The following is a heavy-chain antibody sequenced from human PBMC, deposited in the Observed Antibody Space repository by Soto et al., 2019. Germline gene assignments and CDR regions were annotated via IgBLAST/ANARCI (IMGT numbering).Heavy chain of an antibody. J-gene: IGHJ5*01. Sequence: GGSLRLSCTVSTVTVSSFAMSWVRKYPGKGLEWVSAISGSGTETFYADSVKGRFAISRDNSKNSLFLQMNPLRAEDTATYYCATDPNFYDSSAYYTSRWFDSWGQGSLVTVSS. CDR2: ISGSGTET. CDR1: TVTVSSFA. V-gene: IGHV3-23*01. D-gene: IGHD3-22*01. CDR3: ATDPNFYDSSAYYTSRWFDS.